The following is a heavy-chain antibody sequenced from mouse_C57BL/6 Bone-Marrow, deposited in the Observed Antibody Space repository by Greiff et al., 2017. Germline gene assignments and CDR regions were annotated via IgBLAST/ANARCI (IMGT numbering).Heavy chain of an antibody. CDR2: IRNKANGYTT. V-gene: IGHV7-3*01. J-gene: IGHJ3*01. CDR1: GFTFTDYY. D-gene: IGHD2-4*01. Sequence: EVMLVESGGGLVQPGGSLSLSCAASGFTFTDYYMSWVRQPPGKALEWLGFIRNKANGYTTEYSASVKGRFTISRDNSQSILYLQMNALRAEDSATYYCARAGITTGFAYWGQGTLVTVSA. CDR3: ARAGITTGFAY.